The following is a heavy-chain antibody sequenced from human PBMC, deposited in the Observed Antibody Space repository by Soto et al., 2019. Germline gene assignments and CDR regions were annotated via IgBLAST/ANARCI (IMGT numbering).Heavy chain of an antibody. Sequence: ASVKVSCKASGRTFSSYAISWVRQATEQGLEWMGGISPIFGTANYAQKFQGRVTITADESTSTAYMELSSLRSEDTAVYYCARDTSRRITMVRGATYGMDVWGQGTTVTSP. V-gene: IGHV1-69*13. CDR1: GRTFSSYA. J-gene: IGHJ6*02. CDR2: ISPIFGTA. D-gene: IGHD3-10*01. CDR3: ARDTSRRITMVRGATYGMDV.